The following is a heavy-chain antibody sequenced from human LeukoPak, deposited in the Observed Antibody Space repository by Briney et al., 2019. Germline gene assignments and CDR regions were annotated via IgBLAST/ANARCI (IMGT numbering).Heavy chain of an antibody. J-gene: IGHJ4*02. CDR1: GFTFSSYA. CDR3: AKDFWSGYYSGYFDY. Sequence: TGGSLRLSCAASGFTFSSYAMSWVRQAPGKGLEWVSAISGGGGSIYYADSVKGRFTISGDKSKNTLYLQMNSLRAEDTALYYCAKDFWSGYYSGYFDYWGQGTLVTVSS. D-gene: IGHD3-3*01. V-gene: IGHV3-23*01. CDR2: ISGGGGSI.